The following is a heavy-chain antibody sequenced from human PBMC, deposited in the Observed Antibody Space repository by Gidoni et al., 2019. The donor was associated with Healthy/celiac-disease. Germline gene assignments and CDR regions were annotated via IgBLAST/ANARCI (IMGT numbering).Heavy chain of an antibody. D-gene: IGHD6-6*01. CDR1: GGSFSGYY. J-gene: IGHJ5*02. Sequence: QVQLQQWGAGLLKPSETLSLTCAVYGGSFSGYYWSWIRQPPGKGLELIGEINHSGSTNYNPSLKSRVTISVDTSKNQFSLKLSSVTAADTAVYYCARGRIAARPGWFDPWGQGTLVTVSS. V-gene: IGHV4-34*01. CDR3: ARGRIAARPGWFDP. CDR2: INHSGST.